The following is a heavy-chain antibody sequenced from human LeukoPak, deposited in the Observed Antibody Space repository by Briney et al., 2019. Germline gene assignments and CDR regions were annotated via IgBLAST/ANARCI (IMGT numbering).Heavy chain of an antibody. CDR3: ARVGILGSHDC. D-gene: IGHD3-3*02. V-gene: IGHV3-74*01. CDR2: INNDGSGT. J-gene: IGHJ4*02. CDR1: GFTFRSHW. Sequence: PGGSLRLSCAASGFTFRSHWMHWVRQTPGKGLVWVSHINNDGSGTSYADSVKGRFTITRDNAKNTLFLQMNSLRAEDTAVYYCARVGILGSHDCWGQGTLVTVSS.